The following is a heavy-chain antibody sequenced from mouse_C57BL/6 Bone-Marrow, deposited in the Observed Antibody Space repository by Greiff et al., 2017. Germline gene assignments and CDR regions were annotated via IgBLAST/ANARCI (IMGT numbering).Heavy chain of an antibody. D-gene: IGHD1-1*01. J-gene: IGHJ2*01. CDR1: GYTFTSYW. Sequence: VQLQQPGAELVMPGASVKLSCKASGYTFTSYWMHWVKQRPGQGLEWIGEIDPSDSYTNYNQKFKGKSTLTVDKSSSTAYMQLSSLTSEDSAVYYCARRGIRVVDYWGQGTTLTVSS. CDR2: IDPSDSYT. CDR3: ARRGIRVVDY. V-gene: IGHV1-69*01.